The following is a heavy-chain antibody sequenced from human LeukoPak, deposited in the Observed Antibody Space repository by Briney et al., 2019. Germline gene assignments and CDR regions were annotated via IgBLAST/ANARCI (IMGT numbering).Heavy chain of an antibody. J-gene: IGHJ2*01. V-gene: IGHV4-30-2*01. CDR1: GGSISSGGYS. CDR2: IYHSGST. D-gene: IGHD4-11*01. CDR3: ARVRTGYSSYWYFDL. Sequence: SETLSLTCAVSGGSISSGGYSWSWLRQPPGKGLEWIGYIYHSGSTYYNPSLKSRVTISVDRSKNQFSLKLSSVTAADTAVYYCARVRTGYSSYWYFDLWGRGTLVTVSS.